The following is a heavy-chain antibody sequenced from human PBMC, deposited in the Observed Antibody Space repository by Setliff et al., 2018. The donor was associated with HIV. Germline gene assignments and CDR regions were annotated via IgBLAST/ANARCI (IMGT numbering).Heavy chain of an antibody. J-gene: IGHJ4*02. CDR1: GGSFSNYY. D-gene: IGHD4-17*01. CDR3: ASFFVTTVTNQDY. V-gene: IGHV4-34*01. CDR2: LSPSGTT. Sequence: PSETLSLTCTVYGGSFSNYYTNWIRQPPGKGLEWIGELSPSGTTRSNPSLHSRVTISLDTSNNQFSLKLTSVTAADTAMYYCASFFVTTVTNQDYWGQGTPVTVSS.